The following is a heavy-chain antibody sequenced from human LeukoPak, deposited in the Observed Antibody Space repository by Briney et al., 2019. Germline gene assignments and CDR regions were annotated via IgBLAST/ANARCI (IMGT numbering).Heavy chain of an antibody. CDR2: ISGSGGST. CDR1: GFTFSDYY. V-gene: IGHV3-23*01. Sequence: HPGGSLRLSCAASGFTFSDYYMSWIRQAPGKGLEWVSAISGSGGSTYYADSVKGRFTISRDNSKNTLYLQMNSLRAEDTAVYYCAKDVQIVVRYYFDYWGQGTLVTVSS. J-gene: IGHJ4*02. CDR3: AKDVQIVVRYYFDY. D-gene: IGHD3-22*01.